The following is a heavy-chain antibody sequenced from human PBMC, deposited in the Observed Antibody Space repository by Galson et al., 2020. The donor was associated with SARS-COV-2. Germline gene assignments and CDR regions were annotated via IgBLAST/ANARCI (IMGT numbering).Heavy chain of an antibody. CDR1: GGSISSSSYY. V-gene: IGHV4-39*01. D-gene: IGHD2-8*01. CDR3: ASSPPGYMLSPYYFDY. J-gene: IGHJ4*02. CDR2: IYYSGST. Sequence: SETLSLTCTVSGGSISSSSYYWGWIRQPPGKGLEWIGSIYYSGSTYYNPSLKSRVTISVDTSKNQFSLKLSSVTAADTAVYYCASSPPGYMLSPYYFDYWGQGTLVTVSS.